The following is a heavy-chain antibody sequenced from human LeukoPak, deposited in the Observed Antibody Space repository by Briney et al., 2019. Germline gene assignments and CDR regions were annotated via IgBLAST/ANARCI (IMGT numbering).Heavy chain of an antibody. D-gene: IGHD1-20*01. J-gene: IGHJ5*02. V-gene: IGHV3-23*01. CDR1: GFTFSSYA. Sequence: VQPGGSLRLSCAASGFTFSSYAMSWVRQAPGKGLEWVSAITASGDSTYYVDSVKGRFTISRDNVKNTLYLQMNSLRVEDTAVYYCTRRVAGLNWNDLLDPWGQGTLVTVSS. CDR3: TRRVAGLNWNDLLDP. CDR2: ITASGDST.